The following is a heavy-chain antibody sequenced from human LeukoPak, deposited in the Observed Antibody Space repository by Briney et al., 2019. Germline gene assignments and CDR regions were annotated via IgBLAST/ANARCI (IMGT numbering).Heavy chain of an antibody. J-gene: IGHJ4*02. V-gene: IGHV4-59*08. CDR3: ARQGVATLNYFDY. CDR2: IYYSGST. D-gene: IGHD5-12*01. CDR1: GGSISSYY. Sequence: SKTLSLTCTVSGGSISSYYWSWIRQPPGKGLEWIGYIYYSGSTNYNPSLKSRVTISVDTSKNQFSLKLSSVTAADTAVYYCARQGVATLNYFDYWGQGTLVTVSS.